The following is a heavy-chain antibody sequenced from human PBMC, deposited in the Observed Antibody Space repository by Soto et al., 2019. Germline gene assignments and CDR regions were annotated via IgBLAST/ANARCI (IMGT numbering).Heavy chain of an antibody. J-gene: IGHJ4*02. V-gene: IGHV3-23*01. D-gene: IGHD2-15*01. Sequence: GGSLRLSSAASGFSFSSFAMSWVRQAPGKGLEWVSTISGSGGSTFYADSVKGRFTISRDNSKNTLSVQMNSLRAEDTAVYYCAKDPRAWSCFASWGQGTLVTVSS. CDR2: ISGSGGST. CDR1: GFSFSSFA. CDR3: AKDPRAWSCFAS.